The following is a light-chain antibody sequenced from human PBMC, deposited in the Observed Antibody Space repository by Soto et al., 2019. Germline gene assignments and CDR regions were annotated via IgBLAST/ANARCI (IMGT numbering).Light chain of an antibody. J-gene: IGKJ4*01. Sequence: DIQMTQTPSSVSASVGDRVTITCRASQGIYKWLAWYQQKPGNAPKLLISAASSLQSGVPSRFSGSGSGTDFTLTISSLQPEDFATYYCQQANGIPLTFGGGTKVDIK. CDR2: AAS. CDR3: QQANGIPLT. CDR1: QGIYKW. V-gene: IGKV1-12*01.